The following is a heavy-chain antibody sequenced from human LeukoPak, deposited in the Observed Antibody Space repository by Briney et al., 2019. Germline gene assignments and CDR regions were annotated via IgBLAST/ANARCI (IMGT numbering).Heavy chain of an antibody. CDR1: GFTFSSYA. CDR2: ISGSGGST. J-gene: IGHJ4*02. D-gene: IGHD5-24*01. V-gene: IGHV3-23*01. CDR3: AKDPRVGSRVATPCH. Sequence: GGSLRLSCAASGFTFSSYAMSWVRQAPGKGRGWVSAISGSGGSTYYADSVKGRFTISRDNSKSTLFLQMNSLRAEDTAVYYCAKDPRVGSRVATPCHWGQGTLVTVSS.